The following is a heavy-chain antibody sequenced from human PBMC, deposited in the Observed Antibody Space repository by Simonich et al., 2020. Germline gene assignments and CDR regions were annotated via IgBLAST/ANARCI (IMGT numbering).Heavy chain of an antibody. CDR2: IYYSRST. J-gene: IGHJ4*02. CDR1: GGSISSYY. D-gene: IGHD5-12*01. V-gene: IGHV4-59*08. Sequence: QVQLQESGPGLVKPSETLSLTCTVSGGSISSYYWSWIRQPPGKGLEWIGNIYYSRSTNYNPSLKSRVTISVDTSKNQFSLKLSSVTAADTAVYYCARHDRWLQFYFDYWGQGTLVTVSS. CDR3: ARHDRWLQFYFDY.